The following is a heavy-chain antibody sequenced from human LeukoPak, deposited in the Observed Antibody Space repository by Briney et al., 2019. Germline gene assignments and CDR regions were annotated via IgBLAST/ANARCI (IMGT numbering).Heavy chain of an antibody. D-gene: IGHD3-22*01. CDR1: GGSISSYY. V-gene: IGHV4-59*01. CDR3: AREPGFDSSGYLNWFDP. J-gene: IGHJ5*02. CDR2: IFYSGST. Sequence: SETLSLTCTVSGGSISSYYWSWIRQPPGRGLEWIGYIFYSGSTKYYPSLKSRVTISVDTSKNQLSLKLSSVTAADTAVYYCAREPGFDSSGYLNWFDPWGQGTLVTVSS.